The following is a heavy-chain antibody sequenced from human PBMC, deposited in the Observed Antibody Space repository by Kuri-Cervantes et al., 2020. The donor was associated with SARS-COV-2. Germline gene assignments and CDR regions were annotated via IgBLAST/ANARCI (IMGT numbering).Heavy chain of an antibody. D-gene: IGHD1-1*01. J-gene: IGHJ4*02. CDR2: ISWDGATT. Sequence: GGSLRLSCAASGFQFDDYTMHWVRQPPGKGLEWVSLISWDGATTYYADSVKGRFTISRDNSRNSLYLQMNVLRSEDTALYYCVKGQTGTTLSLDNWGQGNLVTVSS. CDR1: GFQFDDYT. V-gene: IGHV3-43*01. CDR3: VKGQTGTTLSLDN.